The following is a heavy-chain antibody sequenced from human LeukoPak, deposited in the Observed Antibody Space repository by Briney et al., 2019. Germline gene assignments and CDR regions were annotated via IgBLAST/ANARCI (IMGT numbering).Heavy chain of an antibody. D-gene: IGHD3-10*01. Sequence: GGSLRLSCAASGFTFSSYGMHWVRQAPGKGLEWVAFIRYDGSNKYYADSVKGRFTISRDNSKNTLYLQMNSLRAEDTAIYYCGKVTYGSGTYGAFDSWGQGTLVTVSS. CDR1: GFTFSSYG. J-gene: IGHJ4*02. V-gene: IGHV3-30*02. CDR3: GKVTYGSGTYGAFDS. CDR2: IRYDGSNK.